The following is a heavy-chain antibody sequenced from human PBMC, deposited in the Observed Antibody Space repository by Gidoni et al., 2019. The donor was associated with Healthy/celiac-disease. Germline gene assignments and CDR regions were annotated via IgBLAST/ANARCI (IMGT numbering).Heavy chain of an antibody. CDR3: ARHYDFWSGYYHIYYFDY. CDR2: LYYSGSP. J-gene: IGHJ4*02. V-gene: IGHV4-59*01. Sequence: QVQLQESGPGLVKPSETLSLPCTVSGGSISRYYWSWIRQPPGRRLEWIGYLYYSGSPNDNPSLKSLVTISEDTSKNQFSLKLSSVTAADTAFYYGARHYDFWSGYYHIYYFDYWGQGTLVTVSS. D-gene: IGHD3-3*01. CDR1: GGSISRYY.